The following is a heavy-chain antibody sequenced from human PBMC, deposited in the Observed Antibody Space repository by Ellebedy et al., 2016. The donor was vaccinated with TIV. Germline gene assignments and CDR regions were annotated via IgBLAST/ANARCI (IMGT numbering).Heavy chain of an antibody. V-gene: IGHV1-46*01. D-gene: IGHD2-15*01. CDR2: INPSGGAT. Sequence: ASVKVSCKASGYTFTSYYMHWVRQAPGQGLEWMGMINPSGGATSITQKFQGRVTMTSDTSTSTFYMELSSLRSEDTAVYYCATGVLADYSADFYYGLDVWGQGTTVTVSS. CDR3: ATGVLADYSADFYYGLDV. J-gene: IGHJ6*02. CDR1: GYTFTSYY.